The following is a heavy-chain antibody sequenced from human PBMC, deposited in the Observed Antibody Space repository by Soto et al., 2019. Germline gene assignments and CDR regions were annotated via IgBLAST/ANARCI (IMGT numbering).Heavy chain of an antibody. CDR1: GYTFTSYA. CDR3: ARTKILTGYYIPLGSNSVIDY. J-gene: IGHJ4*02. Sequence: ASVKVSCKASGYTFTSYAMHWVRQAPGQRLEWMGWINAGNGNTKYSQKFQGRVTITRDTSASTAYMELSSLRSEDTAVYYCARTKILTGYYIPLGSNSVIDYWGQGTLVTVSS. D-gene: IGHD3-9*01. CDR2: INAGNGNT. V-gene: IGHV1-3*01.